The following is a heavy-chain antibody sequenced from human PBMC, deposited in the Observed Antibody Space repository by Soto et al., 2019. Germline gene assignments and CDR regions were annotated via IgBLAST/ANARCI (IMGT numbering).Heavy chain of an antibody. D-gene: IGHD2-8*01. CDR2: ISWNSGRI. J-gene: IGHJ3*02. V-gene: IGHV3-9*01. CDR3: AKDMVWGAVEGGVGGCDI. CDR1: GFTFEDYA. Sequence: EVQLVESGGGVEQPGRSLRLSCAASGFTFEDYAMYWVRQPPGKGLEWVSSISWNSGRIGYADSVKGRFTISRDNAENCLYLQLNSLRPEDRALYYCAKDMVWGAVEGGVGGCDIWGQGTMVTVSS.